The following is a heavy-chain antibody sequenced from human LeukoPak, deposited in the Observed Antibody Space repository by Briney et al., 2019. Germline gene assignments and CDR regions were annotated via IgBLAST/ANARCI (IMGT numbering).Heavy chain of an antibody. CDR1: GFNFSSYG. J-gene: IGHJ3*02. V-gene: IGHV3-30*18. Sequence: GSSLILSCAASGFNFSSYGMHWVRKAKGKGLEWVAVISYDGSNKYYADSVKGRFTISRDNSKNTLYLQMNSLRAEDTAVYYCAKIQNADAPFDWLYDSSGWYLVGAFDIWGQGTMVTVSS. D-gene: IGHD6-19*01. CDR2: ISYDGSNK. CDR3: AKIQNADAPFDWLYDSSGWYLVGAFDI.